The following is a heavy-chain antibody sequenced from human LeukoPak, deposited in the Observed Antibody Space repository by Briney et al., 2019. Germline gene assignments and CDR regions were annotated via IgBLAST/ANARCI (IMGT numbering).Heavy chain of an antibody. CDR1: GFTLSTYD. V-gene: IGHV3-48*03. CDR3: VRRFDC. Sequence: GGSLRLSCAASGFTLSTYDINWVRQAPGKGLEWVSYISSDWNTIYYADSVKGRFTLSRDNGKNSLYLQMDSLRVEDTAIYYCVRRFDCWGQGTLVTVSS. J-gene: IGHJ4*02. CDR2: ISSDWNTI.